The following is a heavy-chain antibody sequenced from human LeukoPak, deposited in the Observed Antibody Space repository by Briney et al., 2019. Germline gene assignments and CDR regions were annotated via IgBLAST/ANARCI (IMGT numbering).Heavy chain of an antibody. CDR3: ARDSGYSYGAFDP. D-gene: IGHD5-18*01. CDR1: GFTFSSYE. CDR2: ISSSGRTM. Sequence: GGSLRLSCAASGFTFSSYEMNWVRQAPGKGLKWVSYISSSGRTMYYADSVKGRFTISRENAKNSLYLQMNSLRAEDTAVYYCARDSGYSYGAFDPWGQGTLVTVSS. J-gene: IGHJ5*02. V-gene: IGHV3-48*03.